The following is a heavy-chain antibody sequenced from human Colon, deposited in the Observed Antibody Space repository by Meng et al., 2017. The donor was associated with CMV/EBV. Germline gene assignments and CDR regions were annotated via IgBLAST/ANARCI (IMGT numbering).Heavy chain of an antibody. CDR2: INHSGST. Sequence: SETLSLTCAVYGGSFSGYYWSWIRQPPGKGLEWIGEINHSGSTNYNPSLKSRVTISVDTSKNQFSLNLGFVTAADTAVYYCARVFPPIFGIVKNSFNWFDPWGQGILVTVSS. CDR3: ARVFPPIFGIVKNSFNWFDP. D-gene: IGHD3-3*01. J-gene: IGHJ5*02. V-gene: IGHV4-34*01. CDR1: GGSFSGYY.